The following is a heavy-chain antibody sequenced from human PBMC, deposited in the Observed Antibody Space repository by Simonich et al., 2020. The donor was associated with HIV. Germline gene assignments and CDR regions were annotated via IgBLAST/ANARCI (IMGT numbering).Heavy chain of an antibody. CDR3: ARGYYYDSSGYYQPAEYFQH. D-gene: IGHD3-22*01. CDR2: INHSGRT. V-gene: IGHV4-34*01. Sequence: QVQLQQWGAGLLKPSETLSLTCAVYGGSFSGSYWSWIRQPPGKGLEWIGEINHSGRTNYNPSLKSRVTISVDTSKNQFSLKLSSVTAADTAVYYCARGYYYDSSGYYQPAEYFQHWGQGTLVTVSS. CDR1: GGSFSGSY. J-gene: IGHJ1*01.